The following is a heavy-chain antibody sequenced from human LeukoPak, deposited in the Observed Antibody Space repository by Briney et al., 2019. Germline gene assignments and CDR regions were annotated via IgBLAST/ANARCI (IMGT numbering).Heavy chain of an antibody. J-gene: IGHJ3*01. CDR2: VNGPGDWT. V-gene: IGHV3-74*01. Sequence: GASLRLSCAASGFTFSSHWMHWVRQAPGEGLVWVSRVNGPGDWTHYADSVRGRFIISRDNAENTISLQMNNLRAEDTAVYFCAREVFEGQRQSDAFDVWGQGTMVTVSS. D-gene: IGHD6-25*01. CDR1: GFTFSSHW. CDR3: AREVFEGQRQSDAFDV.